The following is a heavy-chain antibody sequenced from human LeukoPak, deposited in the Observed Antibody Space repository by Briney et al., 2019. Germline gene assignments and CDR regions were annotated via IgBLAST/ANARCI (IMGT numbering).Heavy chain of an antibody. CDR3: ARTAAALAIPDY. J-gene: IGHJ4*02. CDR1: GGSISSYY. V-gene: IGHV4-59*08. Sequence: PSETLSLTCTVSGGSISSYYWSWIRQPPGKGLEWIGNIHDSGSTNYKTSLKSRVTISIDTSKNQFSLKLNSVTAADTAVYYCARTAAALAIPDYWGQGTLVTVSS. CDR2: IHDSGST. D-gene: IGHD6-13*01.